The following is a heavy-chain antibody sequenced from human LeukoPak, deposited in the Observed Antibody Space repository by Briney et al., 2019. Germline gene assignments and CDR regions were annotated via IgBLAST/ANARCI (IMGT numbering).Heavy chain of an antibody. Sequence: SETLSLTCTVSGGSISSYYWSWIRQPPGKGLEWIGYIYYSGSTNYNPSLKSRVTISVDTSKNQFSLKLSSVTAADTAVYYCAREYRETAAAAGTGALYYFDYWGQGTLVTVSS. CDR3: AREYRETAAAAGTGALYYFDY. J-gene: IGHJ4*02. V-gene: IGHV4-59*01. CDR1: GGSISSYY. D-gene: IGHD6-13*01. CDR2: IYYSGST.